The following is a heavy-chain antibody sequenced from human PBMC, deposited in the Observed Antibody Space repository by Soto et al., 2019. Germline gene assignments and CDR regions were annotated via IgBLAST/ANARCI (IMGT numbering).Heavy chain of an antibody. CDR1: GFTFSGSA. CDR3: TGHAWGIAANSLFGMDV. D-gene: IGHD6-13*01. J-gene: IGHJ6*02. CDR2: IRSKANSYAT. V-gene: IGHV3-73*02. Sequence: EVQLVESGGGLVQPGGSLNLSCAASGFTFSGSAMHWVRQASGKALEWVGRIRSKANSYATQYAASVKGRFTISRGNSKNTAYLQMNSLKTEDTAVYYCTGHAWGIAANSLFGMDVWGQGTTVTVSS.